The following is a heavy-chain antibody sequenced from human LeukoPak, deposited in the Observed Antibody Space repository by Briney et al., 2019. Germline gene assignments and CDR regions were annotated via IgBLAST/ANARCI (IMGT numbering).Heavy chain of an antibody. CDR1: GGTFSSYA. V-gene: IGHV7-4-1*02. Sequence: ASVKVSCKASGGTFSSYAISWVRQAPGQGLEWMGWINTNTGNPTYAQGFTGRFVFSLDTSVSTAYLQISSLKAEDTAVYYCAILLYYDILTGLFDYWGQGTLVTVSS. D-gene: IGHD3-9*01. CDR3: AILLYYDILTGLFDY. CDR2: INTNTGNP. J-gene: IGHJ4*02.